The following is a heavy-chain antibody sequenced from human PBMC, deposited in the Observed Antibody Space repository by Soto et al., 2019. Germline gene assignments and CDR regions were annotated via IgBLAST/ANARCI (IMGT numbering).Heavy chain of an antibody. CDR2: IKQDGSEK. V-gene: IGHV3-7*03. CDR1: GFTFSSYW. Sequence: EVQLVESGGGLVQPGGSLRLSCAASGFTFSSYWMSWVRQAPGKGLEWVANIKQDGSEKYYVDSVKGRFTISRDNAKNSLYLQMNSLRAEDTAVYYCARVNNWNYDYYYYYGMDVWGQGTTVTVSS. CDR3: ARVNNWNYDYYYYYGMDV. J-gene: IGHJ6*02. D-gene: IGHD1-7*01.